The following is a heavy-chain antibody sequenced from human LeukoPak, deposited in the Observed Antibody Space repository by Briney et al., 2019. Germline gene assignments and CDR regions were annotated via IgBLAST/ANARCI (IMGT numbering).Heavy chain of an antibody. D-gene: IGHD3-9*01. CDR3: AASILTGFVAFDY. V-gene: IGHV3-30-3*01. Sequence: GGSLRLSCAASGFIFSSYDMHWVRQAPGKGLEWVAVISYDGSNKYYADSVKGRFTISRDNSKNTLYLQMNSLRAEDTAVYYCAASILTGFVAFDYWGQGTLVTVSS. J-gene: IGHJ4*02. CDR1: GFIFSSYD. CDR2: ISYDGSNK.